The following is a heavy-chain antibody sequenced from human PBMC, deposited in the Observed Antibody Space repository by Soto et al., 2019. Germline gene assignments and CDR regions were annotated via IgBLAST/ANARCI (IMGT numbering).Heavy chain of an antibody. Sequence: GGSLRLSCAASGFTFSNAWMSWVRQAPGKGLEWVGRIKSKTDGGTTDYAAPVKGRFTISRDDSKNTLYLQMNSLKTEDTAVYYCTTEAYDYVWGSYLSSAFDIWGQGXMVTV. CDR1: GFTFSNAW. V-gene: IGHV3-15*01. CDR2: IKSKTDGGTT. D-gene: IGHD3-16*02. J-gene: IGHJ3*02. CDR3: TTEAYDYVWGSYLSSAFDI.